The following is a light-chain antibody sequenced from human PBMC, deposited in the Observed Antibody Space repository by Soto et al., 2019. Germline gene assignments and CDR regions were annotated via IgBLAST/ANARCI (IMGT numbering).Light chain of an antibody. V-gene: IGKV3-20*01. Sequence: EIVLTQSPGTLSLAAGERATLSCRASQSVSNNYLAWCQQKPGKAPRLHIYGASNRATGIPDRFSGSGSGTDFTLTISRLEPEDFEVYYCQQYGSPGTFGQGTKVDI. CDR2: GAS. J-gene: IGKJ1*01. CDR3: QQYGSPGT. CDR1: QSVSNNY.